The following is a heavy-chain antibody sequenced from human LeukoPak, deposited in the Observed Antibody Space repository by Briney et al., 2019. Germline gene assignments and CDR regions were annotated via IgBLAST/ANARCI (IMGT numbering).Heavy chain of an antibody. CDR2: IYTSGST. D-gene: IGHD1-26*01. J-gene: IGHJ6*03. Sequence: SETLSLTCTVSGGSISSGSYYWSWIRQPAGKGLEWIGRIYTSGSTNYNPSLKSRVTISVDTSKNQFSLKLSSVTAADTAVYYCARSVGATKDYYMDVWGKGTTVTVSS. CDR3: ARSVGATKDYYMDV. V-gene: IGHV4-61*02. CDR1: GGSISSGSYY.